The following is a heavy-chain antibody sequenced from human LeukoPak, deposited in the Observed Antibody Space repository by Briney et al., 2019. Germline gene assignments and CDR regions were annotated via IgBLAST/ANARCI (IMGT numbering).Heavy chain of an antibody. J-gene: IGHJ6*03. CDR3: ARDLRPYGDSHYYYYMDV. CDR2: ISAYNGNT. V-gene: IGHV1-18*01. CDR1: GYTFTSYG. Sequence: ASVKVSCKASGYTFTSYGISWVRQAPGQGLEWMGWISAYNGNTNYAQELQGRVTMTTDTSTSTAYMELRSLRSDDTAVYYCARDLRPYGDSHYYYYMDVWGKGTTVTVSS. D-gene: IGHD4-17*01.